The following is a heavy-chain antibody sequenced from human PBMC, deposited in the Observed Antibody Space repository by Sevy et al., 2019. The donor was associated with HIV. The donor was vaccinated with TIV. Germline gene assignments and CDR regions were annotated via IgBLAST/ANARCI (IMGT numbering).Heavy chain of an antibody. CDR3: ARAPRGPNYAYGTSDY. V-gene: IGHV3-20*04. D-gene: IGHD5-18*01. Sequence: GGSLRLSCAASGFSFDDYGMNWVRQVPGMGLEWVSGINWNGGSTGYADSVKGRFTISRDNAEKSLFLQMNSLRAEDTALYYCARAPRGPNYAYGTSDYWGQGTLVTVS. CDR2: INWNGGST. CDR1: GFSFDDYG. J-gene: IGHJ4*02.